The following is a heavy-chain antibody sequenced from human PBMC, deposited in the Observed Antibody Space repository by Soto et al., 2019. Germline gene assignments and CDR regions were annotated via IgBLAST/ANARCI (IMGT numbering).Heavy chain of an antibody. CDR3: ITGYYTWFDP. CDR1: GYTFSTYW. CDR2: IYPGDSET. V-gene: IGHV5-51*01. D-gene: IGHD3-3*01. J-gene: IGHJ5*02. Sequence: PGESVKISCXGSGYTFSTYWIGWVRQVAGKGLAWMGMIYPGDSETTYSPSFQGRVNISADKSITTAYLQWSSLEASDTAIYYCITGYYTWFDPWGHGTLVTVSS.